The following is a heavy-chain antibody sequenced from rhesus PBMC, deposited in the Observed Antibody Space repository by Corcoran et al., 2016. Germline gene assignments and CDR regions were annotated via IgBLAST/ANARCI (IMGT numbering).Heavy chain of an antibody. J-gene: IGHJ4*01. CDR1: GYTFTSYY. CDR2: INPSNGNT. D-gene: IGHD3-16*01. V-gene: IGHV1-200*01. Sequence: QVQLVQSGAEVKKPGTSVKLSCKASGYTFTSYYLNWVRQAPGQVLEWMGLINPSNGNTLYVQKFQCRVTMTRDTFTSTAYMELNSLRSEDTAVYYCAKNYYSGSYYSRDFDYWGQGVLVTVSS. CDR3: AKNYYSGSYYSRDFDY.